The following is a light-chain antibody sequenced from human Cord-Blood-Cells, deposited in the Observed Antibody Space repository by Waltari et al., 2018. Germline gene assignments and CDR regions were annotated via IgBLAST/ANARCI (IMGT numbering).Light chain of an antibody. CDR3: KSRDSSGNHEV. V-gene: IGLV3-19*01. Sequence: SSALTQDPAVFVASGQTVRITCPGDRLRSYYASWYQQKPGQAPVRINYGTNNRPSAIPDRLCGSSSGNTASLTIPGAQAEDEADYYCKSRDSSGNHEVFGGGPKLTV. CDR2: GTN. J-gene: IGLJ3*02. CDR1: RLRSYY.